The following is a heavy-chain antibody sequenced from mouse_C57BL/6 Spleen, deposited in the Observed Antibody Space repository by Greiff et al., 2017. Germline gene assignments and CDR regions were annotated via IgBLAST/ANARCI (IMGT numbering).Heavy chain of an antibody. CDR3: DRGSNDYGRSPHAMDY. CDR2: IWTGGGT. Sequence: VKLVESGPGLVAPSQSLSITCTVSGFSLTSYAISWVRQPPGKGLEWLGVIWTGGGTNYNSALKSRLSISQDNSKSQVFLKMNSLHTDASDNSDCDRGSNDYGRSPHAMDYWGQGTSVTVSS. CDR1: GFSLTSYA. D-gene: IGHD1-1*01. V-gene: IGHV2-9-1*01. J-gene: IGHJ4*01.